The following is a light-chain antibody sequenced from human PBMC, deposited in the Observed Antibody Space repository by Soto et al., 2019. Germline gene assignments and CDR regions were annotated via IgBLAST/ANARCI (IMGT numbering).Light chain of an antibody. CDR1: SSNIGTNY. V-gene: IGLV1-47*01. CDR2: RTN. J-gene: IGLJ1*01. CDR3: SLYTSTSTFV. Sequence: QSVLTQPPSASGTPGQRVIISCSGSSSNIGTNYVYWYQQLPGTAPKFLIYRTNQRPSGVPERFSASKSGTSASLAISGLRSEDEADYYCSLYTSTSTFVFGPGTKVTVL.